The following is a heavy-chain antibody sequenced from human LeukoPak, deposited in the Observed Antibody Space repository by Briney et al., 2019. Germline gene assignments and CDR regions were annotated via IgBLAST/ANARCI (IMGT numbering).Heavy chain of an antibody. CDR3: ARGGPGQWITMIVELDY. Sequence: ASVKVSCKASGYTFTGYYMHWVRQAPGQGLELMGWINPNSGGTNYAQKFQGRVTMTRDTSISTAYMELSRLRSDDTAVYYCARGGPGQWITMIVELDYWGQGTLVTVSS. CDR1: GYTFTGYY. V-gene: IGHV1-2*02. D-gene: IGHD3-22*01. J-gene: IGHJ4*02. CDR2: INPNSGGT.